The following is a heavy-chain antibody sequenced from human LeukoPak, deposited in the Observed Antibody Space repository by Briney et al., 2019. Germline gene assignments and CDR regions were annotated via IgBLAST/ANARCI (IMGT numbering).Heavy chain of an antibody. J-gene: IGHJ4*02. V-gene: IGHV3-23*01. D-gene: IGHD3-3*01. CDR3: AKGPQLGVRFADY. CDR2: ISDSGAST. Sequence: GGSLRLSCAASGFTFSSYAMNWVRQTPGKGLEWVSSISDSGASTYYADSVKGRFTISRDNSKNTLYLQMNSLRVEDTAVYYYAKGPQLGVRFADYWGQGTLVTVSS. CDR1: GFTFSSYA.